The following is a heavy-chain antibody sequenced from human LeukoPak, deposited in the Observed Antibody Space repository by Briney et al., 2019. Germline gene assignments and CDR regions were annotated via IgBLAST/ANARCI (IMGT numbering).Heavy chain of an antibody. V-gene: IGHV4-39*07. Sequence: PSETLSLTCSVSGGSISSSSYYWGWIRQPPGKGLEWIGEIDHSGSTNYNPSLKSRVTISVDTSKNQFSLKLSSVTAADTAVYYCARGLALYYYDSSGYYEGAFDIWGQGTMVTVSS. D-gene: IGHD3-22*01. J-gene: IGHJ3*02. CDR2: IDHSGST. CDR1: GGSISSSSYY. CDR3: ARGLALYYYDSSGYYEGAFDI.